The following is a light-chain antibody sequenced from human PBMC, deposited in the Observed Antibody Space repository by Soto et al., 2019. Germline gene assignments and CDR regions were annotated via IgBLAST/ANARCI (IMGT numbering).Light chain of an antibody. J-gene: IGKJ3*01. CDR1: QSISSW. CDR2: KAS. V-gene: IGKV1-5*03. CDR3: QQYNSYPFT. Sequence: DIQMTQSPSTLSASVGDRVTITCRASQSISSWLAWYQQKPRKAPKLLIYKASSLESGVPSRFSGSGSGTYFTLPICSLQPDDFATYYCQQYNSYPFTFGPGTKVDIK.